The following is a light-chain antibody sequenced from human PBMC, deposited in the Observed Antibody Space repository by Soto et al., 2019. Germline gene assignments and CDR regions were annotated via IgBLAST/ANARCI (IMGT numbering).Light chain of an antibody. CDR1: QSVSSSY. CDR2: GAS. V-gene: IGKV3-20*01. J-gene: IGKJ5*01. CDR3: QQYGSSPPLT. Sequence: EIVLTQSPGTLSLSPGERATLSCRASQSVSSSYLAWYQQKPGQAPRLLIYGASSRATGIPDRFSGSGSGTDSTLTISSLEPDDFAVYYCQQYGSSPPLTFGQRPRLQMK.